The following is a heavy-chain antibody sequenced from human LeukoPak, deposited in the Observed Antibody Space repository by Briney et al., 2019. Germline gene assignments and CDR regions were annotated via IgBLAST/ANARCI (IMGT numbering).Heavy chain of an antibody. CDR1: GGSISSYY. D-gene: IGHD3-22*01. CDR2: IYYSGST. J-gene: IGHJ3*02. Sequence: PSETLSLTCTVSGGSISSYYWNWIRQPPGKGLEWIGYIYYSGSTNYSPSLKSRVTISVDTSKNQFSLKLSSVTAADTAVYYCASFDSSGSHAFDIWGRGTMVTVSS. CDR3: ASFDSSGSHAFDI. V-gene: IGHV4-59*01.